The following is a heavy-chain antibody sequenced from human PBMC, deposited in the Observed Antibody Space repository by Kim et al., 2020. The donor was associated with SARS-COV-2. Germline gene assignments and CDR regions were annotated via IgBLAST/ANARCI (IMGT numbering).Heavy chain of an antibody. CDR2: T. J-gene: IGHJ3*02. D-gene: IGHD3-10*01. Sequence: TSSADSVTGRLSISRDDAKSTLYLQMNSLRAEDTAVYYCTSGDAHAVDIWGQGTMVTVSS. V-gene: IGHV3-74*01. CDR3: TSGDAHAVDI.